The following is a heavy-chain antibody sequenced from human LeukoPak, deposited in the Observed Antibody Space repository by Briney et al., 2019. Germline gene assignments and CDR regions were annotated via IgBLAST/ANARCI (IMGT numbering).Heavy chain of an antibody. CDR3: ARGGALTGFDY. Sequence: PGRSLRLSCAASGFTFSTYGFHWVRQAPGKGLDWVAVIWYDGTISYYGDSVKGRFTVSKDNSKNTLYLQMNSLRAEDTAVYYCARGGALTGFDYWGQRTLVTVSS. CDR2: IWYDGTIS. J-gene: IGHJ4*02. CDR1: GFTFSTYG. D-gene: IGHD3-9*01. V-gene: IGHV3-33*01.